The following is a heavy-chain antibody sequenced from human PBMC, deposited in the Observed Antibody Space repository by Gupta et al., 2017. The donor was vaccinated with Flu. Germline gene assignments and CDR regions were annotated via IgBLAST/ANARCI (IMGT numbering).Heavy chain of an antibody. Sequence: QVQLQESGPGLVKPSETLSLTCTVSGGSISSYYWSWIRQPPGKGLEWIGYIYYSGSTNYNPSLNSRVTISVDTSKNQFSLKLSSVTAADTAVYYCARSSRGVTIFGVVNAFDIWGQGTMVTVSS. J-gene: IGHJ3*02. CDR2: IYYSGST. CDR3: ARSSRGVTIFGVVNAFDI. V-gene: IGHV4-59*08. CDR1: GGSISSYY. D-gene: IGHD3-3*01.